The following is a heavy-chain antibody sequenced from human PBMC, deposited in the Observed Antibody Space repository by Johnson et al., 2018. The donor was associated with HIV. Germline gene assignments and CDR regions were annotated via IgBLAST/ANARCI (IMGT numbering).Heavy chain of an antibody. J-gene: IGHJ3*02. CDR2: ISCDGGNK. D-gene: IGHD6-25*01. V-gene: IGHV3-30-3*01. CDR1: GFTFSNYA. Sequence: QVQLVESGGGVGQPGRYLRLSCAASGFTFSNYAMHWVRQAPGKGLEWVAVISCDGGNKYYADSVKGRFTISRDNSNNTLYLQMNSLRAEDTAVYYCAREGDSSGMVFLDAFDIWGQGTMVTVSS. CDR3: AREGDSSGMVFLDAFDI.